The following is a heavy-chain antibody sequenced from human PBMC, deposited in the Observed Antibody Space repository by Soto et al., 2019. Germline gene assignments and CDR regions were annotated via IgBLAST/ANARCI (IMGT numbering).Heavy chain of an antibody. D-gene: IGHD6-19*01. V-gene: IGHV1-3*01. CDR1: GYTFTSYA. J-gene: IGHJ4*02. CDR3: ARDLKTLYGWYVLNY. Sequence: DSVKVSCKASGYTFTSYAMHWVRQAPGQRLEWMGWINAGNGNTKYSQKFQGRVTITRDTSASTAYMELSSLRSEDTAVYYCARDLKTLYGWYVLNYWGQGTLVTVSS. CDR2: INAGNGNT.